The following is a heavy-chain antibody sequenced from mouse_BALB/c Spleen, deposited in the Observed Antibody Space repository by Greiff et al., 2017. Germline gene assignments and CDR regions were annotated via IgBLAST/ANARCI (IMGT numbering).Heavy chain of an antibody. CDR3: ARDGSPYFDV. J-gene: IGHJ1*01. Sequence: VQLKQSGGGLVKPGGSLKLSCAASGFTFSSYAMSWVRQSPEKRLEWVAAISSGGSYTYYPDTVTGRFTISRDNAKNTLYLEMSSLRSEDTAMYYCARDGSPYFDVWGAGTTVTVSS. CDR1: GFTFSSYA. CDR2: ISSGGSYT. V-gene: IGHV5-9-4*01. D-gene: IGHD2-2*01.